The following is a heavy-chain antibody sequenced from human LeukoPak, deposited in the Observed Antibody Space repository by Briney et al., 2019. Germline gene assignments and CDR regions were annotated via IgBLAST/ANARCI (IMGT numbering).Heavy chain of an antibody. CDR2: IKQDGSEK. J-gene: IGHJ4*02. V-gene: IGHV3-7*01. CDR1: GFTFSSYW. D-gene: IGHD3-22*01. CDR3: ARVGSSGYFSPYFDY. Sequence: GGSLRLSCAASGFTFSSYWMSWVRQAPGKGLEWVANIKQDGSEKYYVDSVKGRFTISRDNAKNSLYLQMNSLGAEDTAVYYCARVGSSGYFSPYFDYWGQGTLVTVSS.